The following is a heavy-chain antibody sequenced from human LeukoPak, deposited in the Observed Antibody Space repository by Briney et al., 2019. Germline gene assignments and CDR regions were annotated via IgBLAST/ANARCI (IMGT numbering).Heavy chain of an antibody. CDR2: IYYSGST. V-gene: IGHV4-59*01. Sequence: PSETLSLTCTVSGGSISSYYWSWIRQPPGKGLEGIGYIYYSGSTNYNPSLKSRVTLSVDTSKNQSSLTLSSVTAADTAVYYCARVGYSSSTSCPTPHYYYYYMDVWGKGTTVTVSS. D-gene: IGHD2-2*01. J-gene: IGHJ6*03. CDR3: ARVGYSSSTSCPTPHYYYYYMDV. CDR1: GGSISSYY.